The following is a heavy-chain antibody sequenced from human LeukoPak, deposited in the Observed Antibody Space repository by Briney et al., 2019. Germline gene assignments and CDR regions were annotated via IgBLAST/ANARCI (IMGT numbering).Heavy chain of an antibody. D-gene: IGHD3-22*01. CDR2: IRYDGSNK. CDR1: GFTFSSYG. J-gene: IGHJ4*02. Sequence: GGSLRLSCAASGFTFSSYGMHWVRQAPGKGLEWVAFIRYDGSNKYYADSVKGRFTISRDNSKNTLYLQMNSLRAEDTAVYYCAKYSGYYDSSGYTYFDYWGQGTLVTVSS. V-gene: IGHV3-30*02. CDR3: AKYSGYYDSSGYTYFDY.